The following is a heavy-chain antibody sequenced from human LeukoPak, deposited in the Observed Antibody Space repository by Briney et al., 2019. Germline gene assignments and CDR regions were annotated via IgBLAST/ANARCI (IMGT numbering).Heavy chain of an antibody. Sequence: ASVKVSFKTSGSTFISSAVQWVREARGQRLEWIGWIVVGSGNTNYAQKFQERVTITRDMSTSTAYMELSSLRSEDTAVYYCAANPSYGSGYSYYFDYWGQGTLVTVSS. D-gene: IGHD3-22*01. CDR3: AANPSYGSGYSYYFDY. V-gene: IGHV1-58*01. CDR2: IVVGSGNT. J-gene: IGHJ4*02. CDR1: GSTFISSA.